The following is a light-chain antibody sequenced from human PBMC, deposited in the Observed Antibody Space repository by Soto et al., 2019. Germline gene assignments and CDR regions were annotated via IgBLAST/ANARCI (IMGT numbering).Light chain of an antibody. J-gene: IGLJ2*01. CDR1: SSNIGAGYD. CDR2: GNS. Sequence: QSVLTQPPSVSGAPGQRVTISCTGSSSNIGAGYDVHWYQQLPGTAPKLLTYGNSNRPSGVPDRFSGSKSGTSASLAITGLQAEDEADYYCQSYDSSLSVVVFGGGTKVTVL. CDR3: QSYDSSLSVVV. V-gene: IGLV1-40*01.